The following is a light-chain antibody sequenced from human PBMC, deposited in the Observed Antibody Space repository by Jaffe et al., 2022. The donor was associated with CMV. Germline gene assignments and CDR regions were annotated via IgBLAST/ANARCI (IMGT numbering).Light chain of an antibody. CDR2: DAS. CDR3: QQYGNSPRT. Sequence: ETVLTQSPGTLSLSPGERATLSCRASQSVSSSYLAWYQQKPGQAPRLLIYDASSRATGIPDRFSGSESGTDFTLTISRLEAEDFAVYYCQQYGNSPRTFGQGTKVEIK. J-gene: IGKJ1*01. CDR1: QSVSSSY. V-gene: IGKV3-20*01.